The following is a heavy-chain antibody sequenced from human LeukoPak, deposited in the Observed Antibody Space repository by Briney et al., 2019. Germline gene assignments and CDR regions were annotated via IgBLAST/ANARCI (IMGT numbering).Heavy chain of an antibody. Sequence: SETLSLTCTVSGGSISSYYWSWIRQPPGKGLEWIGYIYYSGSTNYNPSLKSRVTISVDTSKNQFSLKLSSVTAADTAVYYCARDYGDYGSFDPWSQGTLVTVSS. D-gene: IGHD4-17*01. V-gene: IGHV4-59*01. J-gene: IGHJ5*02. CDR2: IYYSGST. CDR1: GGSISSYY. CDR3: ARDYGDYGSFDP.